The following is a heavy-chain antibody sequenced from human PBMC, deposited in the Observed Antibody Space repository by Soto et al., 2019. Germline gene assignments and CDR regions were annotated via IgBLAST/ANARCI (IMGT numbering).Heavy chain of an antibody. Sequence: EVQLVESGGGLVKPGGSLRLSCAASGFTFSSYSMNWVRQAPGKGLEWVSSISSSNSYIYYADSVKGRFTISRDNAKNSLYLQMNSLRAEDTGVYYCAGGGYPAARPEDVWGQGTTVTVSS. D-gene: IGHD2-2*01. CDR1: GFTFSSYS. CDR3: AGGGYPAARPEDV. CDR2: ISSSNSYI. V-gene: IGHV3-21*01. J-gene: IGHJ6*02.